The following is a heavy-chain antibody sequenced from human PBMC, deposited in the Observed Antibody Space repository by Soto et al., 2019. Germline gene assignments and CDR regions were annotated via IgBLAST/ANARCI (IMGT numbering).Heavy chain of an antibody. V-gene: IGHV1-69*13. J-gene: IGHJ4*02. CDR2: IIPIFGTA. D-gene: IGHD3-10*01. CDR1: GGTFSSYA. Sequence: SVKVSCKASGGTFSSYAISWVRQAPGQGLEWMGGIIPIFGTANYAQKFQGRVTITADESTSAAHMELSSLRSEDTAVYYCARSIIYAYYFDYWGQGTLVTVSS. CDR3: ARSIIYAYYFDY.